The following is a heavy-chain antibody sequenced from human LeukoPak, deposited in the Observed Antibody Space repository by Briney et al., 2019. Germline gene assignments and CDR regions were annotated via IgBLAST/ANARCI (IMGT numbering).Heavy chain of an antibody. CDR1: GYSFTSYW. D-gene: IGHD3-10*01. J-gene: IGHJ3*02. V-gene: IGHV5-51*01. CDR2: IYPGDSDT. CDR3: ARLTRGSGSYPGAFDI. Sequence: GESLKISCKGSGYSFTSYWIGWVCQMPGKVLEWMGFIYPGDSDTRYSPSFQGQVTISADKSISTAYLQWSSLKASDTAMYYCARLTRGSGSYPGAFDIWGQGTMVTVSS.